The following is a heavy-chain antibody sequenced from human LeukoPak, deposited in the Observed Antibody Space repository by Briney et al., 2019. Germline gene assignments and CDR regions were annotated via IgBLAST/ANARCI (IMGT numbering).Heavy chain of an antibody. J-gene: IGHJ4*02. D-gene: IGHD4-23*01. CDR1: GFIFSNYA. CDR2: ISNGGGST. CDR3: ARGRPHGNDY. V-gene: IGHV3-23*01. Sequence: GGSLRLSCAASGFIFSNYAMSWVRQAPGKGLEWVSTISNGGGSTYYADSVKGRFTISRDNAKNTLYLQMNSLRVEDTAVYYCARGRPHGNDYWGQGTLVTVSS.